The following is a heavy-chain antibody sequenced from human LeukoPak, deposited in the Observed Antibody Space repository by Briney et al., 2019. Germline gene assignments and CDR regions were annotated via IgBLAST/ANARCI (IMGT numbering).Heavy chain of an antibody. D-gene: IGHD3-22*01. Sequence: ASVKVSCKATGYTFTGYYMHWVRQAPGQGLEWMGWINPNSGGTNYAQKFQGRVTMTRDTSISTAYMELSRLRSDDTAVYHCARLYYDSSGYFDYWGQGTQVTVSS. V-gene: IGHV1-2*02. CDR3: ARLYYDSSGYFDY. J-gene: IGHJ4*02. CDR2: INPNSGGT. CDR1: GYTFTGYY.